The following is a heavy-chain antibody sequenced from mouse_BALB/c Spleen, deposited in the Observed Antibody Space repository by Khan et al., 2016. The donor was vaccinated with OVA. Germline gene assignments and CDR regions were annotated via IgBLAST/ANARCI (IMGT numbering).Heavy chain of an antibody. CDR1: GYSITSDYA. V-gene: IGHV3-2*02. D-gene: IGHD1-1*01. CDR3: ARKSYYGYAMDY. J-gene: IGHJ4*01. CDR2: ISYGGST. Sequence: EVQLQESGPGLVKPSQSLSLTCTVTGYSITSDYAWDWIRQFPGNKLEWMGYISYGGSTSYNPSLKSRISITRDTSKNQFFLQLNSVTTEDTATYCCARKSYYGYAMDYWGQGTSVTVSS.